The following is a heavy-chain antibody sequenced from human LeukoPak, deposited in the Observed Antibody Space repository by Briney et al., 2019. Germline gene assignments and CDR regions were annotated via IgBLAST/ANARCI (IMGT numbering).Heavy chain of an antibody. CDR2: INPKSGGT. D-gene: IGHD6-13*01. CDR1: GYTFTDYS. CDR3: APGTMTYDW. J-gene: IGHJ4*02. V-gene: IGHV1-2*02. Sequence: ASVKVSCKASGYTFTDYSMHWVRQAPGQGLEWMGWINPKSGGTNYAQKFQSRVTMTRDTSIATTYMELSTLRSDDTAVYYCAPGTMTYDWWGQGTLVTVSS.